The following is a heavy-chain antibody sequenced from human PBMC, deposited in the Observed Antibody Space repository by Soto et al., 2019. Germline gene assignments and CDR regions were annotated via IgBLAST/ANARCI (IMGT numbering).Heavy chain of an antibody. J-gene: IGHJ5*02. D-gene: IGHD3-22*01. CDR3: AREEGVYDSSGYLPGWFDP. CDR2: IKQDGSEK. V-gene: IGHV3-7*03. Sequence: EVQLVESGGGLVQPGGSLRLSCAASGFTFSSYWMSWVRQAPGKGLEWVANIKQDGSEKYYVDSVKGRFTISRDNAKNSLYLQMNSLRAEDTAVYYCAREEGVYDSSGYLPGWFDPWGQGTLVTVSS. CDR1: GFTFSSYW.